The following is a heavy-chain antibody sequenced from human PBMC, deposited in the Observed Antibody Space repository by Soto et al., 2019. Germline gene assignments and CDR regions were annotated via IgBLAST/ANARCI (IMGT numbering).Heavy chain of an antibody. CDR3: AINWNLALAPDAYFDS. CDR1: NFSVLTSIYY. Sequence: KTSETLSLTCTVSNFSVLTSIYYWDWIRQPPGKGLEWVGTVYYTGTTYYNPSLQSRVTISIDTYKNQFSLNLNSVTAADTAVYYCAINWNLALAPDAYFDSRGQGTLVAFSS. V-gene: IGHV4-39*01. J-gene: IGHJ4*02. CDR2: VYYTGTT. D-gene: IGHD2-8*02.